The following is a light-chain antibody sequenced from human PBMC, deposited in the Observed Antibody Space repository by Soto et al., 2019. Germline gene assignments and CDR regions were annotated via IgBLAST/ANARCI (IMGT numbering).Light chain of an antibody. CDR3: ASYTSSSTYV. CDR2: DVS. CDR1: SSDVGGYSY. Sequence: QCALXQPASVSGAPGHSIPISYTGTSSDVGGYSYVSWYQQQPGKAPKLVISDVSNRPSGVSDRFSGSKSGNTASLTISGLQTEDEADYYCASYTSSSTYVFGTGTKVTVL. J-gene: IGLJ1*01. V-gene: IGLV2-14*01.